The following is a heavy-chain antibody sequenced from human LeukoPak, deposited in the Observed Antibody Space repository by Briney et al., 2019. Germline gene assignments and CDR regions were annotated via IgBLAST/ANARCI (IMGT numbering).Heavy chain of an antibody. CDR1: GGSISSYY. D-gene: IGHD3-3*01. J-gene: IGHJ6*02. CDR3: ARDNYVLRFLEPTYYYYGMDV. V-gene: IGHV4-4*07. CDR2: IYTSGST. Sequence: PSETLSLTCTVSGGSISSYYWSWIRQPAGKGLEWIGRIYTSGSTNYNPSLKSRVTMSVDTSKNQFSLKLSSVTAADTAVYYCARDNYVLRFLEPTYYYYGMDVWGQGTTVTVSS.